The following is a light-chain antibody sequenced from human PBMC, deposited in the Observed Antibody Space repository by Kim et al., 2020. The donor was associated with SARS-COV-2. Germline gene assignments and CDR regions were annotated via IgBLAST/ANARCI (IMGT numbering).Light chain of an antibody. CDR2: GAS. CDR3: QQYNNWPPLT. CDR1: QSVGSD. Sequence: SPGERAPLSCRASQSVGSDLAWYQQKPGQAPRLLIYGASTRASGTPARFSGSGSGTEFTLTISSLQSEDFAVYYCQQYNNWPPLTFGGGTKVAIK. V-gene: IGKV3-15*01. J-gene: IGKJ4*01.